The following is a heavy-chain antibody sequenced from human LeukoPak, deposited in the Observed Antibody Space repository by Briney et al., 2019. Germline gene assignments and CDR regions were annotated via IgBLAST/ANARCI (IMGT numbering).Heavy chain of an antibody. CDR3: AQGEYYHESSGYPNY. Sequence: GGSLRLSCAASGFTFSTYGMHWVRQAPGKGLEWVAVIWYDGRTQFYAESVKGRFAVSRDNSKNTLYLQMNSLRAEDTAVYHCAQGEYYHESSGYPNYWGQGTLVTVSS. V-gene: IGHV3-33*06. J-gene: IGHJ4*02. CDR2: IWYDGRTQ. D-gene: IGHD3-22*01. CDR1: GFTFSTYG.